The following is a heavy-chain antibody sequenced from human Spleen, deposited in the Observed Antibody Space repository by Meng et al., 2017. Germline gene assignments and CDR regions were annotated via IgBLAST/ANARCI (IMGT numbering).Heavy chain of an antibody. CDR3: AKLSSDLWIYFDY. J-gene: IGHJ4*02. V-gene: IGHV3-23*01. D-gene: IGHD6-19*01. CDR1: GFTFSSYA. Sequence: GESLKISCAASGFTFSSYAMSWVRQAPGKGLEWVSAISGSGGSTYYADSVKGRFTISRDNSKNTLYLQMNSLRAEDTAVYYCAKLSSDLWIYFDYWGQGTLVTVSS. CDR2: ISGSGGST.